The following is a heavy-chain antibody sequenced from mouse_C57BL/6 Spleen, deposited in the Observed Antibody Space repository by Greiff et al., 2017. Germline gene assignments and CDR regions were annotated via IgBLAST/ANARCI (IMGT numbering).Heavy chain of an antibody. Sequence: QVQLQQSGAELVKPGASVKLSCKASGYTFTEYTIHWVKPRSGQGLEWIGGFYPGRGSIKYNEKFKDKATLTADKSSSPVYMGRSRLTSEDSAAYVCARHEEGLLWYFEVGGTGTTGTVSS. CDR2: FYPGRGSI. CDR3: ARHEEGLLWYFEV. CDR1: GYTFTEYT. J-gene: IGHJ1*03. D-gene: IGHD1-1*01. V-gene: IGHV1-62-2*01.